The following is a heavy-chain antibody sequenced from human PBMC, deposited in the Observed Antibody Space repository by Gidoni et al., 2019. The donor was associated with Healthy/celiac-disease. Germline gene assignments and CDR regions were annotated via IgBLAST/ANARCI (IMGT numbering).Heavy chain of an antibody. J-gene: IGHJ4*02. V-gene: IGHV4-31*03. CDR2: IYYSGNT. Sequence: QVQLQESGPGLVKPSQTLSLTCTVSGGSISSGGSYWSWIRQHPGKGLEWIGYIYYSGNTYYNPSLKSRVTITVDTSKNQFSLKLSSVTAADTAVYYCARGSVRKLLDYWGQGTLVTVSS. D-gene: IGHD2-15*01. CDR3: ARGSVRKLLDY. CDR1: GGSISSGGSY.